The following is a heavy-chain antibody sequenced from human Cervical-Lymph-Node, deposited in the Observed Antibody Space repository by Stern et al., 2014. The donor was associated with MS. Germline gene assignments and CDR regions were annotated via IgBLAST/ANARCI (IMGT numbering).Heavy chain of an antibody. V-gene: IGHV1-46*01. CDR1: GYTFSNYY. Sequence: VQLVQSGTEVKKSGASVRVSCKASGYTFSNYYMHWVRQAPGQGLEWLGIINPSTGSTTYAQKFQDRVTMTNDTSTSTVYLEMSSLISEDTAVYYCARQNMVRGVTELDFWGQGTLVTVSS. D-gene: IGHD3-10*01. J-gene: IGHJ4*02. CDR2: INPSTGST. CDR3: ARQNMVRGVTELDF.